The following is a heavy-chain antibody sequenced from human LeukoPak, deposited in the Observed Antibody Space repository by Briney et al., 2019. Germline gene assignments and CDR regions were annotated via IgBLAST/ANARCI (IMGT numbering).Heavy chain of an antibody. Sequence: PGGSLRLSCAPSGFTFSRYWMSWVRQTPGKGLEWVANIKEDGSEKNYVDSVKGRFTISRDNAKNSLYLRMNSLRAEDTAVYYCARTRYHSGWYGDFIWGQGTLVTVSS. D-gene: IGHD6-19*01. CDR3: ARTRYHSGWYGDFI. J-gene: IGHJ4*02. V-gene: IGHV3-7*05. CDR2: IKEDGSEK. CDR1: GFTFSRYW.